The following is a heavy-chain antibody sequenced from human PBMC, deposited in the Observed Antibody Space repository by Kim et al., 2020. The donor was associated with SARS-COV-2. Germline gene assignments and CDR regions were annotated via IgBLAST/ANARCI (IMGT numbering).Heavy chain of an antibody. CDR1: GFTFSSYG. D-gene: IGHD3-22*01. CDR2: IWYDGSNK. Sequence: GGSLRLSCAASGFTFSSYGMHWVRQAPGKGLEWVAVIWYDGSNKYYADSVKGRFTISRDNSKNTLYLQMNSLRAEDTAVYSCAREEYYCDSSSVDYWGQGTLVTFSS. CDR3: AREEYYCDSSSVDY. J-gene: IGHJ4*02. V-gene: IGHV3-33*01.